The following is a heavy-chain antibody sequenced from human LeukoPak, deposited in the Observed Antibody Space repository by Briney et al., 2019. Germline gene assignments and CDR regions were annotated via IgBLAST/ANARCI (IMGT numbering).Heavy chain of an antibody. CDR1: GFTFTKFW. CDR3: ARDRGYYGSGSWAPFFDY. D-gene: IGHD3-10*01. J-gene: IGHJ4*02. V-gene: IGHV3-7*01. Sequence: GGSLRLSCEASGFTFTKFWMSWVRQAPGKGLEWVANIKQDGSEKYYVDSVKGRFTISRDNAKNSLYLQMNSLRAEDTAVYYCARDRGYYGSGSWAPFFDYWGQGTLVTVSS. CDR2: IKQDGSEK.